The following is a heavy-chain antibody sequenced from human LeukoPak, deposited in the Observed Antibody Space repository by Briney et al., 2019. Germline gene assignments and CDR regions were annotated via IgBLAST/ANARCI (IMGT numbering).Heavy chain of an antibody. D-gene: IGHD3-10*01. CDR2: ISAYNGNT. J-gene: IGHJ6*02. V-gene: IGHV1-18*01. CDR1: GYTFTSYG. Sequence: ASVKVSCKASGYTFTSYGISWVRQAPGQGLEWMGWISAYNGNTNYAQKLQGRVTMTTDTSTSTAYMELRSLRSDDTAVYYCARGRYYGSGCHLGMDVWGQGTTVTVSS. CDR3: ARGRYYGSGCHLGMDV.